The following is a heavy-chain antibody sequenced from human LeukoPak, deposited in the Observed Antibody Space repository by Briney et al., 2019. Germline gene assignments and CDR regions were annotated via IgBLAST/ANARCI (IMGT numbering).Heavy chain of an antibody. Sequence: GGSLRLSCAASGFTFSSYGMHWVRQAPGKGLEWVAFIRYDGSNKYYADSVKGRFTISRDNSKNTLYLQMNSLRAEDTAVYYCAKEGAAAGTTLDYWGQGTLVTVSS. CDR3: AKEGAAAGTTLDY. V-gene: IGHV3-30*02. CDR1: GFTFSSYG. J-gene: IGHJ4*02. CDR2: IRYDGSNK. D-gene: IGHD6-13*01.